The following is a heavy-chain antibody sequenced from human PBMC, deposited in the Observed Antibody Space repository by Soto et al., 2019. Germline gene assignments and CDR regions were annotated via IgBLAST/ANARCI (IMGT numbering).Heavy chain of an antibody. Sequence: QVQLVESGGGVVQPGTSLRVSCVGSGFTFRSYVIHWVRQAPGKGLEWVALTSYDGSDKYYGDSVRGRFTISSDNSRNTVDLQRDSLRLEDTALYYCARWGTTGGLDVWGQGTLVSVSS. J-gene: IGHJ1*01. CDR2: TSYDGSDK. CDR3: ARWGTTGGLDV. D-gene: IGHD3-16*01. V-gene: IGHV3-30*19. CDR1: GFTFRSYV.